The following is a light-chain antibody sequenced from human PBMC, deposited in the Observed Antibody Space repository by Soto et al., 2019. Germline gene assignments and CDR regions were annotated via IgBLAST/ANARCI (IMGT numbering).Light chain of an antibody. CDR3: QQFNSYPLT. CDR1: QGIGSY. V-gene: IGKV1-9*01. J-gene: IGKJ4*01. CDR2: AAS. Sequence: VVDRVPITCRSSQGIGSYLAWYQQKPGKAPKVLIYAASTLQSGVPSRFSGSGSGTEFTLTISSLEPEDFATYYCQQFNSYPLTFGGGTKVDIK.